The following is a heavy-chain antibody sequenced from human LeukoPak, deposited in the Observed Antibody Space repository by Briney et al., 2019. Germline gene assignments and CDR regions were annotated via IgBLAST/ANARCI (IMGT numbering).Heavy chain of an antibody. Sequence: PSETLSLTCTVSGGSISSYYWNWIRQPPGKTLEWIGYIYYSGSTNYNPSLKSRVTTSVDTSKNQFSLKLSSVTAADTAVYYCARAPRYCSGGSCYWFDYWGQGTLVTVSS. J-gene: IGHJ5*01. CDR1: GGSISSYY. CDR3: ARAPRYCSGGSCYWFDY. V-gene: IGHV4-59*01. D-gene: IGHD2-15*01. CDR2: IYYSGST.